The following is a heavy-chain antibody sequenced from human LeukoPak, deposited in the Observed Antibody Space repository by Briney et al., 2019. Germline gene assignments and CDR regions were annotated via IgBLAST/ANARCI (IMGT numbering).Heavy chain of an antibody. D-gene: IGHD2-2*01. J-gene: IGHJ3*02. V-gene: IGHV4-59*08. Sequence: SETLSLTCTVSGGSISSYYWTWIRQPPGKGLEWIGYIFYSGGSNYNPSLKSRVTISVDTSKNRFSLKLSFVTAADTAVYYCARLGSTFDIWGQGTMVTVSS. CDR1: GGSISSYY. CDR2: IFYSGGS. CDR3: ARLGSTFDI.